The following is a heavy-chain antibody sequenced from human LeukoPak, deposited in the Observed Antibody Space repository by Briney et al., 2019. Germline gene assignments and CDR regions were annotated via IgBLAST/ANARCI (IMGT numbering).Heavy chain of an antibody. D-gene: IGHD3-22*01. CDR2: IKQDGSEK. V-gene: IGHV3-7*01. J-gene: IGHJ4*02. CDR3: ARDGNYYDSSGYEATTYDY. CDR1: GFTFSSYW. Sequence: GGSLRLSCAASGFTFSSYWMSWVRQAPGKGLEWVANIKQDGSEKYYVDSVKGRFTISRDNAKNSLYLQMNSLRAEDTAVYYCARDGNYYDSSGYEATTYDYWGQGTLVTVSS.